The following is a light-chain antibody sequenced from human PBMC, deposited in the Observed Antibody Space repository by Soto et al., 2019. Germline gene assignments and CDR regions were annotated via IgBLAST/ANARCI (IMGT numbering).Light chain of an antibody. CDR3: PQYVTAPYT. Sequence: EIVLTQSPGTLSLSPGERATLSCRASQSVSSDYLAWYQQKPGQPPRLLIHSASSRAAGIPDRFSGSGSGADFTLTISTLEPEGFAVYYGPQYVTAPYTFGQGTKLESK. V-gene: IGKV3-20*01. J-gene: IGKJ2*01. CDR2: SAS. CDR1: QSVSSDY.